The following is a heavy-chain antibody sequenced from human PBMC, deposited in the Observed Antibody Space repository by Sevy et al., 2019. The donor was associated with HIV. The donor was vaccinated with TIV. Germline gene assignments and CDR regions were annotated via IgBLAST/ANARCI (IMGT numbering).Heavy chain of an antibody. CDR1: GFTFSSYA. D-gene: IGHD6-13*01. CDR3: VKALARLKWSSSWYYFDY. Sequence: GGSLRLSCSASGFTFSSYAMHWVRQAPGKGLEYVSAISSNGGSTYYEDSVKGRFTVSRDNSTNTLYLQMSRLRAEDTAVYYCVKALARLKWSSSWYYFDYWGQGTLVTVSS. V-gene: IGHV3-64D*06. CDR2: ISSNGGST. J-gene: IGHJ4*02.